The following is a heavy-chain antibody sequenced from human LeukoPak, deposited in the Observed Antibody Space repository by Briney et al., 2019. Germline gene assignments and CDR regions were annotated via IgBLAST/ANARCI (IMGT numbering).Heavy chain of an antibody. J-gene: IGHJ4*02. CDR3: ARVLSGISGYYEAAFDY. V-gene: IGHV3-11*04. D-gene: IGHD5-12*01. CDR1: GFTFSDYY. Sequence: GGSLRLSSEASGFTFSDYYMSWIRQDPGKGLEWVSYISSSGSTIYYADSVKGRFTISRDNSKNTVYLQMNSLRPEDTAMYYCARVLSGISGYYEAAFDYWGQGILVTVSS. CDR2: ISSSGSTI.